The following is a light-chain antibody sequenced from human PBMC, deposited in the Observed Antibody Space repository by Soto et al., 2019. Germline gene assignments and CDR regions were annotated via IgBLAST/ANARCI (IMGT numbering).Light chain of an antibody. CDR1: GSDVGGYDY. V-gene: IGLV2-8*01. J-gene: IGLJ3*02. CDR2: EVI. CDR3: SSYAGTTNLV. Sequence: HSALTQPPSASGSPGQSVTISCTGTGSDVGGYDYVSWYQLHPGGAPKLIIYEVIRRPSGVPDRFSGSKSGNTASLTVSGLQADEEADYFCSSYAGTTNLVFGGGTKLTVL.